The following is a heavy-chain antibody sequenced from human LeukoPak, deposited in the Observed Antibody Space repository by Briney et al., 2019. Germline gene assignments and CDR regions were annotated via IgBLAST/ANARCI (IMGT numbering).Heavy chain of an antibody. Sequence: SETLSLTCAVYGGSFSGYYWSWIRQPPGKGLEWIGEINHSGSTNYNPSLKSRVTISVDTSKNQFSLKLSSVTAADTAVYYCARSRLRYSSGWYQDWGQGTLVTVSS. CDR2: INHSGST. CDR3: ARSRLRYSSGWYQD. D-gene: IGHD6-19*01. J-gene: IGHJ4*02. CDR1: GGSFSGYY. V-gene: IGHV4-34*01.